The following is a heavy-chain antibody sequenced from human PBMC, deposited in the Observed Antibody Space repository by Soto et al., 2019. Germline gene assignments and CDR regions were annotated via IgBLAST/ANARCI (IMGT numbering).Heavy chain of an antibody. D-gene: IGHD6-19*01. CDR1: GFFFSSYT. V-gene: IGHV3-23*01. J-gene: IGHJ4*02. Sequence: EVQLLESGGGLVQPGGSLRLSCVGSGFFFSSYTMTWVRQAPGKGLEWVSSFSATSENTYYADSVRGRFTISRDNSKNTLFLQMNSLTAEDTAMYYCAKARDQQWVRLPFDYGGQGIQVIVSS. CDR3: AKARDQQWVRLPFDY. CDR2: FSATSENT.